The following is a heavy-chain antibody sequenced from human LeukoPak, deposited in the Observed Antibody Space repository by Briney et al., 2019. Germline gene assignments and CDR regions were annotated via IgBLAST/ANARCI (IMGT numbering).Heavy chain of an antibody. V-gene: IGHV3-53*01. D-gene: IGHD1-26*01. CDR1: GFTFSDYY. CDR2: IYSGGST. J-gene: IGHJ3*02. CDR3: ARGGSYLSAFDI. Sequence: GGSLRLSCAASGFTFSDYYMTWIRQAPGKGLEWVSIIYSGGSTFYADSVKGRFTISRDNSKNTLYLQMNSLRAEDTAVYYCARGGSYLSAFDIWGQGTMVTVSS.